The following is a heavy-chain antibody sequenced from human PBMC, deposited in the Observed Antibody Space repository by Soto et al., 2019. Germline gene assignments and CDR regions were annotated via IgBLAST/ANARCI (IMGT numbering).Heavy chain of an antibody. J-gene: IGHJ4*02. D-gene: IGHD6-25*01. V-gene: IGHV3-30*18. CDR2: VSYDGNVK. CDR3: AKERTAKAAAEFDY. CDR1: GFTFSNYG. Sequence: QVQLVESGGGVVQPGRSLRLSCAASGFTFSNYGMQWVRQAPGKGLEWVAVVSYDGNVKFYADSVKGRFTISRDNSKNTLYLKMNSLRTEDTAIYYCAKERTAKAAAEFDYWGQGTLVTVSS.